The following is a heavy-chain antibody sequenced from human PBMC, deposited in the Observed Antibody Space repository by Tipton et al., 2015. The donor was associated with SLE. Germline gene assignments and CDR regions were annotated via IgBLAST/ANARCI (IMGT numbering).Heavy chain of an antibody. Sequence: TLSLTCAVSGSSITNGYYWGWIRQPPGKGLEWIGSIYHSGNTYYNPSLKNRVTISIDTSKNQFSLKLTSVTAADSAVYFCARDREFLWYGTVGDAFEHWGQGKMVTVSS. V-gene: IGHV4-38-2*02. CDR3: ARDREFLWYGTVGDAFEH. CDR2: IYHSGNT. D-gene: IGHD1-14*01. CDR1: GSSITNGYY. J-gene: IGHJ3*01.